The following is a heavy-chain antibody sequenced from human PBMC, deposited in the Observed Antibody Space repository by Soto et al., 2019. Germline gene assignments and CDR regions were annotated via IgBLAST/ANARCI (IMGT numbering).Heavy chain of an antibody. CDR2: ISYDGSLK. CDR1: GFTFSSYS. Sequence: GGSLRLSCAASGFTFSSYSVHWVRQAPGKGLEWVAVISYDGSLKYYADSVKGRFTISRDNPKNTLYLQMNSLRAEDTAMYYCARDNNHYDSSGFLYYFDYWGQGALVTVSS. CDR3: ARDNNHYDSSGFLYYFDY. D-gene: IGHD3-22*01. J-gene: IGHJ4*02. V-gene: IGHV3-30*04.